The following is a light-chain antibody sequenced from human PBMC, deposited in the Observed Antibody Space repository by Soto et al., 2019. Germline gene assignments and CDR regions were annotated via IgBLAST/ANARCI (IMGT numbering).Light chain of an antibody. CDR1: QSSGSA. V-gene: IGKV1-5*03. Sequence: DIQMTQSPSTLSASVGDRVTITCRASQSSGSAVAWYYQKPGKATKLLIYRAATLEDGVPSRFCGSGSGAEFSLTISRLQPDDFATSYCQQYSGYSPYTFGQGTKMEI. J-gene: IGKJ2*01. CDR3: QQYSGYSPYT. CDR2: RAA.